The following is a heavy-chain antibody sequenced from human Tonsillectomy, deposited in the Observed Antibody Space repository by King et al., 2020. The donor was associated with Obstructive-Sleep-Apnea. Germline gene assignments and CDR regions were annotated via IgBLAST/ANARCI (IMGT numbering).Heavy chain of an antibody. V-gene: IGHV3-72*01. J-gene: IGHJ4*02. D-gene: IGHD1-26*01. Sequence: DVQLVESGGGLVQTGGSLRLSCAASGFTFSEHYMDWVRQAPGKGPGWVGRIKNKDNKNTTEYAAAVKGRFTISRDDSQNSLYLQMNSLRTEDTAVYYCAKDLGSPIVGTQWGQGTPVTV. CDR3: AKDLGSPIVGTQ. CDR1: GFTFSEHY. CDR2: IKNKDNKNTT.